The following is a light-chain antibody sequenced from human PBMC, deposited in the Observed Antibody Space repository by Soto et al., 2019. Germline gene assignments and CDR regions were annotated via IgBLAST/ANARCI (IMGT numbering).Light chain of an antibody. Sequence: EIVLTQSPGNLSLSPGERATLSCRASQSVSSNSIAWYRQKPGQAPRLVMYGGFSRPTGIPDRFSGSGSGTDFTLTISRLEPEDFALSYCQYYGGSSRTFGQGTKVEIQ. J-gene: IGKJ1*01. CDR3: QYYGGSSRT. CDR2: GGF. V-gene: IGKV3-20*01. CDR1: QSVSSNS.